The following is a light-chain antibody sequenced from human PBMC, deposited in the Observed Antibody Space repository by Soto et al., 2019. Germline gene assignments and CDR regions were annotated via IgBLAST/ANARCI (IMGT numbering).Light chain of an antibody. CDR2: LAS. V-gene: IGKV4-1*01. CDR1: QSILYSSNNKNY. J-gene: IGKJ2*01. CDR3: QQFYTTPYT. Sequence: DIVMTQSPDSLAVSLGERATINCKSSQSILYSSNNKNYLAWYQQKPGQPPNLLFYLASTRESGVSDRFSGRGAGAVSPLSIYDLRAEDVAIYYCQQFYTTPYTFGQGTKLEIK.